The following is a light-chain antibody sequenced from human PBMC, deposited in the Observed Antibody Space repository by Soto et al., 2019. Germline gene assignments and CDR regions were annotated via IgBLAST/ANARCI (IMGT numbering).Light chain of an antibody. J-gene: IGKJ1*01. CDR2: DAY. V-gene: IGKV3-11*01. CDR1: QSVGSL. Sequence: EVVLTQSPATLSLSPGEIATLSCRVSQSVGSLLAWYQHKPGQAPMLLIYDAYNRATGIPGRFSGRASRKRFTPTLTCLEREELAVYYCEQRSNWPPTFGQGTRVQIK. CDR3: EQRSNWPPT.